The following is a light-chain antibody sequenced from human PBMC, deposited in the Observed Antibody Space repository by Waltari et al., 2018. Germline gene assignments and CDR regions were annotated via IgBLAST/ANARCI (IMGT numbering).Light chain of an antibody. Sequence: EIVLTQSPDTLSFSPGESATLSCRASQSISKYLAWYQQKPGRAPRLLIYHASSRSTGIPDRFSGSGFGTDFSLTISRLEPEDFAVYYCQHYVSLPATFGQGTKLEIK. V-gene: IGKV3-20*01. CDR1: QSISKY. CDR2: HAS. J-gene: IGKJ1*01. CDR3: QHYVSLPAT.